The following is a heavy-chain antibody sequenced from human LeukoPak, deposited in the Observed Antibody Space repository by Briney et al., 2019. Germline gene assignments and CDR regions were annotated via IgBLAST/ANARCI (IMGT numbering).Heavy chain of an antibody. V-gene: IGHV4-59*01. J-gene: IGHJ4*02. Sequence: SETLSLTCTVSGGSISSYYWSWIRQPPGKGLEWIGYIYYSGSTNYNPSLKSRVTISVDTSKNQFSLKLSSVTAADTAVYYCARIGDLTTVVIDYWGQGILVTVSS. D-gene: IGHD4-23*01. CDR2: IYYSGST. CDR3: ARIGDLTTVVIDY. CDR1: GGSISSYY.